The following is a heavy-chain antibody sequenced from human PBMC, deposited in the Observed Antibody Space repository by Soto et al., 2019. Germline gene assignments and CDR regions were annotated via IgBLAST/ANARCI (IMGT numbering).Heavy chain of an antibody. Sequence: ASVKVSCKASGYTFTNYGISWVRQAPGQGLEWMGWISAYNGNTNFAQNLQGRVTMTTDTSTSTAYMELRSLRSDDTAVYYCARAKSCSAGSCYDLDYWGQGTLVTVSS. V-gene: IGHV1-18*01. J-gene: IGHJ4*02. CDR3: ARAKSCSAGSCYDLDY. CDR1: GYTFTNYG. CDR2: ISAYNGNT. D-gene: IGHD2-15*01.